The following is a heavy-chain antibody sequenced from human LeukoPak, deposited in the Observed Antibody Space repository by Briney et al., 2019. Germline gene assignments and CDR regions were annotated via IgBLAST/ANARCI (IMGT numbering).Heavy chain of an antibody. CDR3: ARFVYGSGSLSQ. V-gene: IGHV1-2*02. CDR2: INPNSGGT. J-gene: IGHJ4*02. CDR1: GYTFTSYD. D-gene: IGHD3-10*01. Sequence: ASVKVSCKAPGYTFTSYDINWVRQAPGQGLEWMGWINPNSGGTNYAQKFQGRVTMTRDTSISTAYMELSRLRSDDTAVYYCARFVYGSGSLSQWGQGTLVTVSS.